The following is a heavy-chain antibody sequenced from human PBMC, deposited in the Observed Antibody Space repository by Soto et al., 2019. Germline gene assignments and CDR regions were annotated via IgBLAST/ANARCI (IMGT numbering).Heavy chain of an antibody. Sequence: SETLSLTCTVSGGSISSGDYYWSWIRQPPGKGLEWIGYIYYSGSTYYNPSLKSRVTISVDTSKKQFSLKLSSVTAADTAVYYCARDNWNRSYYYYGMDVWGQGTTVTV. CDR2: IYYSGST. CDR1: GGSISSGDYY. V-gene: IGHV4-30-4*01. D-gene: IGHD1-20*01. CDR3: ARDNWNRSYYYYGMDV. J-gene: IGHJ6*02.